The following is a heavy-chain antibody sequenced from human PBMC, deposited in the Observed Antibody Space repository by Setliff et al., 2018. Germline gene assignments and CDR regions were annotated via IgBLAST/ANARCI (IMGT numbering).Heavy chain of an antibody. V-gene: IGHV4-61*09. CDR2: IYTSWST. CDR3: ARGGVLGTGDFDY. Sequence: SETLSLTCTVSGDSISSRTYYWSWTRQPAGKGLEWIGHIYTSWSTIYNPSLKSRATISVDTSKNQFSLQLTSVTSADTAVYFCARGGVLGTGDFDYWGQGTLVTVSS. J-gene: IGHJ4*02. CDR1: GDSISSRTYY. D-gene: IGHD2-8*01.